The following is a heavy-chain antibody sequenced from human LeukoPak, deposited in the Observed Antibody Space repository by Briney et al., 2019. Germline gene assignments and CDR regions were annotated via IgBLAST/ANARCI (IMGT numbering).Heavy chain of an antibody. V-gene: IGHV1-18*01. Sequence: PGESLKISCKGSGYSFTSYGISWVRQAPGQGLEWMGWISAYNGNTNYAQKLQGRVTMTTDTSTSTAYMELRSLRSDDTAVYYCARERGLDPTYYYYYMDVWGKGTTVTVSS. CDR1: GYSFTSYG. D-gene: IGHD2-15*01. CDR2: ISAYNGNT. J-gene: IGHJ6*03. CDR3: ARERGLDPTYYYYYMDV.